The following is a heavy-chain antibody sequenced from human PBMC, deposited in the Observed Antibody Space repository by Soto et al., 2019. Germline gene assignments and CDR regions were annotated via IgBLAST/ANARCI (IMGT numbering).Heavy chain of an antibody. V-gene: IGHV1-69*02. CDR3: ARGLAGTTAGYFQH. D-gene: IGHD1-1*01. J-gene: IGHJ1*01. CDR1: GGTFSSYT. Sequence: QVQLVQSGAEVKKPGSSVKVSCKASGGTFSSYTISWVRQAPGQGLEWMGRIIPILGIANYAQKFQGRVTITADKSTSTAYMELSSLRSEDTAVYYCARGLAGTTAGYFQHRGQGTLVTVSS. CDR2: IIPILGIA.